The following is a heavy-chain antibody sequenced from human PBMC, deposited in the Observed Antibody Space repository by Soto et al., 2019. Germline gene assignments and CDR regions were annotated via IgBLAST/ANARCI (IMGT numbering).Heavy chain of an antibody. Sequence: GGSLRLSCAASGFTFSSYSMNWVRQAPGKGLEWVSYISSSSSTIYYADSVKGRFTISRDNAKNSLYLQMNSLRAEDTAVYYCARDRPNCSGGSCYPHWFDPWGQGTLVTVSS. V-gene: IGHV3-48*01. CDR1: GFTFSSYS. CDR2: ISSSSSTI. CDR3: ARDRPNCSGGSCYPHWFDP. J-gene: IGHJ5*02. D-gene: IGHD2-15*01.